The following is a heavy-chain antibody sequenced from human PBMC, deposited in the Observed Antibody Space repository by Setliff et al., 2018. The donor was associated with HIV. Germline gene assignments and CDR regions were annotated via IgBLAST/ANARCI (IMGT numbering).Heavy chain of an antibody. CDR1: GGTFSSYG. J-gene: IGHJ3*02. Sequence: ASVKVSCKASGGTFSSYGISWVRQAPGQGLEWIGGIIPIFGTRNYAQKFQGRVTITADELTSTAYMELSSLRAEDTAVYYWARFDHYGDYGPVGDAFDIWGQGTMVTVSS. V-gene: IGHV1-69*13. CDR3: ARFDHYGDYGPVGDAFDI. D-gene: IGHD4-17*01. CDR2: IIPIFGTR.